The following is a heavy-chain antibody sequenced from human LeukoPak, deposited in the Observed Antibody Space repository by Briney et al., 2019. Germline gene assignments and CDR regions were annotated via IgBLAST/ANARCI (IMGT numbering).Heavy chain of an antibody. CDR3: ARDYLLSGAFDI. CDR2: IYSGGST. Sequence: QAGGSLRLSCAASGFTVSSNYMSWVRQAPGKGLEWVSVIYSGGSTYYADSVKGRFTISRDKSKNTLYLQMNSLRAEDTAVYYCARDYLLSGAFDIWGQGTMVTVSS. CDR1: GFTVSSNY. D-gene: IGHD3-16*02. V-gene: IGHV3-53*01. J-gene: IGHJ3*02.